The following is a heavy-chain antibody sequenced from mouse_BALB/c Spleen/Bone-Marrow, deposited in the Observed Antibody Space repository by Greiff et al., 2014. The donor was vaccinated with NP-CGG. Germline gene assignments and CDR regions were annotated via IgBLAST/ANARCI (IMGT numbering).Heavy chain of an antibody. CDR3: AREFTTAIHLYFDV. J-gene: IGHJ1*01. D-gene: IGHD1-2*01. V-gene: IGHV7-3*02. Sequence: EVQLVESGGGLVQPGDSLRLSCATSGFTFTDYYMSWVRQPPGKALEWLGFIRNKANGYTTEYSASVKGRFTISRDNSQSILYLQMNTLRAEDSATYYCAREFTTAIHLYFDVWGAGTTVTVSS. CDR1: GFTFTDYY. CDR2: IRNKANGYTT.